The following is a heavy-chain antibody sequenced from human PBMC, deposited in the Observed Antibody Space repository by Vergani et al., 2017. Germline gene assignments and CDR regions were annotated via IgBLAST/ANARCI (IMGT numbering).Heavy chain of an antibody. J-gene: IGHJ4*02. D-gene: IGHD7-27*01. CDR2: IDWDDEK. CDR3: ARSSNLGSTGFDY. CDR1: GFSLSTSGMR. V-gene: IGHV2-70*04. Sequence: QVTLKESGPALVKPTQTLTLTCTFSGFSLSTSGMRVSWIRQPPGKALEWLARIDWDDEKVYSTSLKTRITISKDTSKNQLVLTMTNMDPVYTATYYCARSSNLGSTGFDYWGQGTLVTVSS.